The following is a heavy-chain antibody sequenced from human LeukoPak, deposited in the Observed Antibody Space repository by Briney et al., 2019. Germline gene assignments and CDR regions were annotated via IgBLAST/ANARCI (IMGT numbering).Heavy chain of an antibody. CDR2: IYYSGST. CDR3: ARLLYGSGSPFDY. J-gene: IGHJ4*02. Sequence: SETLSLTCTVSGLSISSYYWSWIRQPPGKGLEWIGYIYYSGSTNYNPSLKSRVTISVDTSKNQFSLKLSSVTAADTAVYYCARLLYGSGSPFDYWGQGTLVTVSS. V-gene: IGHV4-59*01. D-gene: IGHD3-10*01. CDR1: GLSISSYY.